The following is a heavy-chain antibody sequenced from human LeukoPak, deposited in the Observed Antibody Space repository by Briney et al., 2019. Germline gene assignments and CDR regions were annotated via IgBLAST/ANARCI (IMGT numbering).Heavy chain of an antibody. Sequence: GGSLRLSCAASGFTFSSYGMHWVRQAPGKGLEWVAVISYDGSNKYYADSVKGRFTISRDNSKNTLYLQMNSLRAEDTAVYYCAKESGWYSWRPHDAFSIWGQGTMVTVSS. CDR3: AKESGWYSWRPHDAFSI. D-gene: IGHD1-26*01. V-gene: IGHV3-30*18. CDR1: GFTFSSYG. CDR2: ISYDGSNK. J-gene: IGHJ3*02.